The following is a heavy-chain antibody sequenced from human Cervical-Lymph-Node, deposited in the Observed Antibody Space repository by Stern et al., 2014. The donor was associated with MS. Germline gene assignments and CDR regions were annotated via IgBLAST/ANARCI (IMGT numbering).Heavy chain of an antibody. V-gene: IGHV4-39*01. Sequence: QLQLQESGPGLVKPSETLSLTCTVSGGSISSSNYYWGWIRQPPGKGLEWIGSIYYSGSTYYNTSLKSRATMSIDTTNTQFSRKLSSLTAADTAVYYCASSYDSSPYYLQDFDYWGQGTLVTVSS. D-gene: IGHD3-22*01. CDR1: GGSISSSNYY. CDR3: ASSYDSSPYYLQDFDY. J-gene: IGHJ4*02. CDR2: IYYSGST.